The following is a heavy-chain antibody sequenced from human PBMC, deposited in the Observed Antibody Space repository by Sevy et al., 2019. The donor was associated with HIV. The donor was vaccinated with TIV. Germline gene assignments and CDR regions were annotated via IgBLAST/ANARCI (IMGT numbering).Heavy chain of an antibody. CDR3: ARGGSGDYYYYGVDV. V-gene: IGHV3-30*03. CDR2: VSYDGSSK. D-gene: IGHD3-10*01. J-gene: IGHJ6*02. Sequence: GESLKISCVGSGFTFRNFGVHWLRQAPGKGLEWLSVVSYDGSSKYYVDSVKGRFIVSRDNSKNTLYLQMNSLRTEDTTVYYCARGGSGDYYYYGVDVWGQGTTVTVSS. CDR1: GFTFRNFG.